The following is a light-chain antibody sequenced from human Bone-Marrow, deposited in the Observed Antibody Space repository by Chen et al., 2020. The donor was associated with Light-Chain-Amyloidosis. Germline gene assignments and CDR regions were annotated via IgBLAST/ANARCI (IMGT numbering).Light chain of an antibody. CDR2: EVS. CDR1: QSLRDIKTY. CDR3: MQSIQLPLT. J-gene: IGKJ4*01. V-gene: IGKV2D-29*02. Sequence: DIVMPQTPLSLSVTPGQPASISCKSSQSLRDIKTYLYWYLQKPGQSPQLLIYEVSNRFSGVPDRFSGSGSETDFTLKISRVEAEDVGVYYCMQSIQLPLTFGGGTKVEIK.